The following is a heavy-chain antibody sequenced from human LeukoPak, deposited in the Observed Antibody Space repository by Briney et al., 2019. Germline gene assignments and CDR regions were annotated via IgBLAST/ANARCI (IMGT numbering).Heavy chain of an antibody. J-gene: IGHJ4*02. Sequence: GGSLRLSCAASGFTFSSYAMSWVRQAPGKRLEWVSAISGSGGSTYYADSVKGRFTISRDNSKNTLYLQMNSLRAEDTAVYYCAKDSCSGGSCYASRPGDYWGQGTLVTVSS. CDR2: ISGSGGST. V-gene: IGHV3-23*01. CDR1: GFTFSSYA. CDR3: AKDSCSGGSCYASRPGDY. D-gene: IGHD2-15*01.